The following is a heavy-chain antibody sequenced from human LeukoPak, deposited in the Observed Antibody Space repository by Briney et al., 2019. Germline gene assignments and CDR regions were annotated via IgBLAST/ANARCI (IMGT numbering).Heavy chain of an antibody. D-gene: IGHD1-26*01. CDR3: ARQTTGSYQWTFDY. CDR2: IHYTGTT. J-gene: IGHJ4*02. Sequence: SETLSLTCTASGGPISSSIHYWGWIRQPPGKGPEWIATIHYTGTTFYNPSLKSRVTIFVDTSKNQFFLELSPVIAADTAVYYCARQTTGSYQWTFDYWGQGALVTVSS. V-gene: IGHV4-39*01. CDR1: GGPISSSIHY.